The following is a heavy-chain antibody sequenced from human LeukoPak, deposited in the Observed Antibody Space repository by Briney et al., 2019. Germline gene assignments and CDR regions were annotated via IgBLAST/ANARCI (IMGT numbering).Heavy chain of an antibody. CDR3: ARDRLVGAYDY. CDR2: IIPIFGTA. V-gene: IGHV1-69*13. CDR1: GGTFSSYA. D-gene: IGHD1-26*01. J-gene: IGHJ4*02. Sequence: ASVKVSCKASGGTFSSYAISWVRQAPGQGLEWMGGIIPIFGTANYAQKFQGRVTITADESTNTAYMGLSSLRSEDTAVYYCARDRLVGAYDYWGQGTLVTVSS.